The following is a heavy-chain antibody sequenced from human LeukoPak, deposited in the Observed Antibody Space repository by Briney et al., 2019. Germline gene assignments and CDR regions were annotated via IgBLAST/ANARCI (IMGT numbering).Heavy chain of an antibody. CDR2: INPNSGGT. V-gene: IGHV1-2*02. CDR3: ARARMGSAYDYFDY. Sequence: ASVKVSCKASGYTFTGYYIHWVRQAPGQGLEWMGWINPNSGGTNFAQKFQGRFTMTRDTSTTTAYTELSSLRSDGTAVYYCARARMGSAYDYFDYWGQGTLVTVSS. J-gene: IGHJ4*02. D-gene: IGHD5-12*01. CDR1: GYTFTGYY.